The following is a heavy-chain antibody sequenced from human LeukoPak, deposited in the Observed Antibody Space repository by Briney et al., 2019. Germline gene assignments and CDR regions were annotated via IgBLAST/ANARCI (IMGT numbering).Heavy chain of an antibody. V-gene: IGHV1-58*02. Sequence: SVKVSCKTSGFTFTSSAMQWVRQARGQRLEWIGWIVVGRGNTNYAQKFQERLTITGDMSTSTAYMELSSLRSEDTAVYYCAAQGILTGYYTFDYWGQGTLVTVSS. CDR1: GFTFTSSA. D-gene: IGHD3-9*01. CDR2: IVVGRGNT. CDR3: AAQGILTGYYTFDY. J-gene: IGHJ4*02.